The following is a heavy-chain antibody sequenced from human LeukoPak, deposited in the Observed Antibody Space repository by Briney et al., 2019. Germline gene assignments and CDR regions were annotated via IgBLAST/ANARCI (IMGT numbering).Heavy chain of an antibody. Sequence: GGSLRLSCAASGFTFSGYWMGWVRQAPGKGLEWVGNIRQDGNEKNYVDSVKARFTISRDNAKNSLYPQMNSLRAEDTAVYYCARDDSPDTSDSFLDAYAIWGQGTLVTVSS. CDR2: IRQDGNEK. J-gene: IGHJ3*02. CDR3: ARDDSPDTSDSFLDAYAI. D-gene: IGHD3-3*01. V-gene: IGHV3-7*03. CDR1: GFTFSGYW.